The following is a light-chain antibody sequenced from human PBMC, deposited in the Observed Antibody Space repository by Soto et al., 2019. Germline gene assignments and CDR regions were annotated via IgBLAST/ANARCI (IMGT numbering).Light chain of an antibody. CDR1: QTISYTSINKTY. V-gene: IGKV4-1*01. CDR3: QQYFSYPLT. Sequence: DIVMTQSPDSLAVSLGERATISCESSQTISYTSINKTYLAWYQQRPGQPPKLLIYWASIRGSGVPDRLSGSGFGTDFTLTISSLQTEDVAVYYCQQYFSYPLTFGGGTKVDNK. J-gene: IGKJ4*01. CDR2: WAS.